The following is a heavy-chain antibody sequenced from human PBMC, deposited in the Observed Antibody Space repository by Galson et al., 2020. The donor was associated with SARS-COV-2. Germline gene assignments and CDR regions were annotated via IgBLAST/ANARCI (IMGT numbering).Heavy chain of an antibody. CDR1: EYMFTDYY. D-gene: IGHD2-2*01. CDR3: ARDSKYHLYYYYYMDV. Sequence: ASVKVSCKASEYMFTDYYMHWVRQAPGQGLEWVGWISPNSGGTNYAQKFQGRVTMTRDTSISTAYMELSRLRSDDTAVYYCARDSKYHLYYYYYMDVWGKGTTVTVSS. V-gene: IGHV1-2*02. CDR2: ISPNSGGT. J-gene: IGHJ6*03.